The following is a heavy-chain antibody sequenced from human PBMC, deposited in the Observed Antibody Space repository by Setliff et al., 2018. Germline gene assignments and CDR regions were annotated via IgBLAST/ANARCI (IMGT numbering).Heavy chain of an antibody. CDR1: GGSLSDYY. D-gene: IGHD3-9*01. J-gene: IGHJ4*02. CDR3: AHSTTFDLHHDY. V-gene: IGHV4-4*09. Sequence: SETLSLTCAVYGGSLSDYYWSWIRQPPGKGLEWIGYIFTSGSTQYNPSLKSRATISRDTFSNQFSLKLFSVTAADTAVYYCAHSTTFDLHHDYWGQGALVTVSS. CDR2: IFTSGST.